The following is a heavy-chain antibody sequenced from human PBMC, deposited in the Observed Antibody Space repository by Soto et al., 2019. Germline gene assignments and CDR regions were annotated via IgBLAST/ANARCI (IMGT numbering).Heavy chain of an antibody. CDR3: ARDYGSSTSCYRGYYYYGMDV. J-gene: IGHJ6*02. CDR2: IYTSGST. V-gene: IGHV4-4*07. D-gene: IGHD2-2*02. Sequence: SETLSLTCTVSGGSISSYYWSWIRQPAGKGLEWIGRIYTSGSTKHNPSLKSRVTMSVDTSKNQFSLKLSSVTAADTAVYYCARDYGSSTSCYRGYYYYGMDVWGQGTTVTVSS. CDR1: GGSISSYY.